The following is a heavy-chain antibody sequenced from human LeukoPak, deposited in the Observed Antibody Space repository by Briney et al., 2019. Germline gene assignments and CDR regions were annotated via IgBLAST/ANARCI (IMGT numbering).Heavy chain of an antibody. D-gene: IGHD3-9*01. Sequence: GGSLRLSCAASGFTFSSYGMHWVRQAPGKGLEWVAFIRYDGSNKYYADSVKGRFTISRGTSKNTLYLQMNSLRAEDTAVYYCAKGPNYDILTGWRKTHNAFDIWGQGTMVTVSS. CDR1: GFTFSSYG. V-gene: IGHV3-30*02. CDR3: AKGPNYDILTGWRKTHNAFDI. J-gene: IGHJ3*02. CDR2: IRYDGSNK.